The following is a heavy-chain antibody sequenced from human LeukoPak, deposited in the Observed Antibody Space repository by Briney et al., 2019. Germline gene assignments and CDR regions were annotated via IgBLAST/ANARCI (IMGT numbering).Heavy chain of an antibody. Sequence: ASVKVSCQASGGAFSGHAISWVRQAPGQGLEWMGGIIQISPTANYAQKFQGRLSITMDEFTTTAIMELTRPRSEDTAVYYCARGRVSDSTLVSWFDSWGQGTLVTVSS. D-gene: IGHD5-18*01. V-gene: IGHV1-69*05. CDR3: ARGRVSDSTLVSWFDS. CDR1: GGAFSGHA. CDR2: IIQISPTA. J-gene: IGHJ5*01.